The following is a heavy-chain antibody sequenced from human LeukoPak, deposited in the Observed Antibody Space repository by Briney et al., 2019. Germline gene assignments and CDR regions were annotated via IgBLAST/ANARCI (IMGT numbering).Heavy chain of an antibody. J-gene: IGHJ4*02. V-gene: IGHV3-30*02. CDR1: GFTFSSYG. Sequence: GGSLRLSWAASGFTFSSYGMHWVRQAPGKGLEWVALIRYDGSNKYYADSVKGRFTISRDNSKNTLYVQMISLRAEDTAVYYCARGEYDILTGYNWGQGTLVTVSS. CDR3: ARGEYDILTGYN. D-gene: IGHD3-9*01. CDR2: IRYDGSNK.